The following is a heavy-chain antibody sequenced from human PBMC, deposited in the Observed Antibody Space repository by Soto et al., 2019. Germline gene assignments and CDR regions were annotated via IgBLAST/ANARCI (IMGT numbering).Heavy chain of an antibody. V-gene: IGHV3-48*01. CDR2: ISSSSSTI. Sequence: EVQLVESGGGLVQPGGSLRLSCAASGFTFSSYSMNWVRQAPGKGLEWVSYISSSSSTIYYADSVKGRFTISRDNAKXXXSXQXXXXXXXXXXXYYCARDLGXXXYPEYFQHWGQGTLVTVSS. J-gene: IGHJ1*01. CDR3: ARDLGXXXYPEYFQH. CDR1: GFTFSSYS. D-gene: IGHD3-10*01.